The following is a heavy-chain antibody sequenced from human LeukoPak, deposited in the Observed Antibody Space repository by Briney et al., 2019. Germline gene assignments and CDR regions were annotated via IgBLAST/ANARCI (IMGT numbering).Heavy chain of an antibody. V-gene: IGHV3-33*05. CDR1: GFTFSSYG. CDR2: IAYDGSNT. Sequence: GGSLRLSCTASGFTFSSYGMHWVRQAPGKGLEWVAVIAYDGSNTYYLDSVKGRFIISRDNSRNTLHLQMNSLRVEDTAVYYCAKDIGILTTSLYNWFDPWGQGTLVTVSS. CDR3: AKDIGILTTSLYNWFDP. D-gene: IGHD2/OR15-2a*01. J-gene: IGHJ5*02.